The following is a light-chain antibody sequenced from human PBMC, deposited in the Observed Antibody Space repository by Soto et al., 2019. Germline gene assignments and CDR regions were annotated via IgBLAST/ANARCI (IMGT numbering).Light chain of an antibody. J-gene: IGKJ4*01. CDR3: QQYDKSPRT. Sequence: EIVLTQSPGTLSLSPGERATLSCRASQSVSNSHLAWHQQKPGQAPRLLIFGVSSRAAGIPDRFSGSGSGTDFTLTISRLEPEDYAVYYCQQYDKSPRTVXGGTKVDIK. CDR1: QSVSNSH. V-gene: IGKV3-20*01. CDR2: GVS.